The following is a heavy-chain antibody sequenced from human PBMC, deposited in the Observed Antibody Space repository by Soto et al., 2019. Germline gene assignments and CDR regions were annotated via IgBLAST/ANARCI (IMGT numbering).Heavy chain of an antibody. V-gene: IGHV3-9*01. D-gene: IGHD6-19*01. CDR1: GFTFDDYA. CDR2: ISWNSGSI. J-gene: IGHJ4*02. CDR3: AKDEGVAGTMVDY. Sequence: AGGSLRLSCAASGFTFDDYAMHWVRQAPGKGLEWVSGISWNSGSIGYADSVKGRFTISRDNAKNSLYPQMNSLRAEDTALYYCAKDEGVAGTMVDYWGQGTLVTVSS.